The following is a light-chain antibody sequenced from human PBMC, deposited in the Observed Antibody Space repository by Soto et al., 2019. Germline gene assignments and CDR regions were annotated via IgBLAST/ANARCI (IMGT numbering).Light chain of an antibody. CDR3: QQYNNWPPWT. CDR1: QSVSSSY. J-gene: IGKJ1*01. Sequence: EIVLTQSPGTLSLSPGERATLSCRARQSVSSSYLAWYQQKPGQAPRLLIYGGSARATGIPARFSGSGSGTEFTLTISSLQSEDFAVYYCQQYNNWPPWTFGQGTKVDIK. V-gene: IGKV3-15*01. CDR2: GGS.